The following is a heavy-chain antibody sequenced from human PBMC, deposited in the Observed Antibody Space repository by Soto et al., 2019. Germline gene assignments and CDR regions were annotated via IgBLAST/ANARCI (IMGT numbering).Heavy chain of an antibody. D-gene: IGHD3-22*01. Sequence: GESLKISCKGSGYSFTSYWIGWVRQMPGKGLEWMGIIYPGDSDTRYSPSFQGQVTISADKSISTAYMELSSLRSEDTAVYFCAALHETHSYDIDGYSYDTFDIWGQGTMVTVSS. CDR3: AALHETHSYDIDGYSYDTFDI. V-gene: IGHV5-51*01. CDR2: IYPGDSDT. CDR1: GYSFTSYW. J-gene: IGHJ3*02.